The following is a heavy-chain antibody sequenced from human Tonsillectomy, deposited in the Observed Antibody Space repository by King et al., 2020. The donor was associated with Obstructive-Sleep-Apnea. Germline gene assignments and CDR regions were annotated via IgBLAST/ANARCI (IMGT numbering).Heavy chain of an antibody. CDR2: IYYSGST. Sequence: QLQESGPGLVKPSETLSLTCTVSGGSISSSSYYWGGIRQPPGKGLEWIGSIYYSGSTYYNPSLQSRVTISVDTSKNQFSLKLSSVTAADTSVYYWARQSGYSYGYFTWGQGTLVTVSS. D-gene: IGHD5-18*01. J-gene: IGHJ5*02. CDR1: GGSISSSSYY. V-gene: IGHV4-39*07. CDR3: ARQSGYSYGYFT.